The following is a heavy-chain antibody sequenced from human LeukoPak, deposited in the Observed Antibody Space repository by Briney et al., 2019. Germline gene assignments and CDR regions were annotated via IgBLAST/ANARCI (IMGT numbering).Heavy chain of an antibody. CDR2: VGIDSGNT. J-gene: IGHJ4*02. V-gene: IGHV3-48*01. Sequence: GGSLRLSCVASGFIFGDYSMTWVRQAPGKGLEWISYVGIDSGNTMYADSVKGRFTISGDRAKNSLYLQMNSLRVEDTAVYYCARDTKYAFDNWGQGTLVTVSS. CDR1: GFIFGDYS. D-gene: IGHD2-2*01. CDR3: ARDTKYAFDN.